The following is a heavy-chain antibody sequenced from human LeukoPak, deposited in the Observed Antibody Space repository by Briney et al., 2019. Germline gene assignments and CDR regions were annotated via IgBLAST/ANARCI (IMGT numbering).Heavy chain of an antibody. CDR1: GFTFSNYA. V-gene: IGHV3-23*01. CDR2: ISGSGGST. J-gene: IGHJ4*02. CDR3: AKGYSGSYFDY. Sequence: GGSLGLSCAASGFTFSNYAMSWVRQAPGKGLEWVSTISGSGGSTYYADSVKGRFTISRDNSKNTLYLQMNSLRAEDTAVYYCAKGYSGSYFDYWGQGTLVTVSS. D-gene: IGHD1-26*01.